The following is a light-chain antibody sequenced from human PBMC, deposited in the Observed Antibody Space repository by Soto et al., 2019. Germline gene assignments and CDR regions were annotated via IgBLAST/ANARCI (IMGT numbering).Light chain of an antibody. CDR1: QSISTY. Sequence: EIVLTQSPATLSLSPGERATLSCRASQSISTYLAWYQQKPGQAPRLLIYDASNRATGIPARFSGSGSGTDFTLTIRSLDPEDFAVYYCQQRSNWPLTFGGGTKVEIQ. CDR3: QQRSNWPLT. V-gene: IGKV3-11*01. CDR2: DAS. J-gene: IGKJ4*01.